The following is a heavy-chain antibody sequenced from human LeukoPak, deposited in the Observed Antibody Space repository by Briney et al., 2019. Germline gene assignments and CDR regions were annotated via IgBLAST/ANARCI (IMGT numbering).Heavy chain of an antibody. J-gene: IGHJ5*02. V-gene: IGHV4-39*01. Sequence: SETLSLTCTVSGGSISSSSYYWGWIRQPPGKGLEWIGSIYYSGSTYYNPSLKSRVTISVDTSKNQFSLKLSSVTAADTAVYYCARGLWWTHTWFDPWGQGTLVTVSS. D-gene: IGHD2-8*02. CDR2: IYYSGST. CDR3: ARGLWWTHTWFDP. CDR1: GGSISSSSYY.